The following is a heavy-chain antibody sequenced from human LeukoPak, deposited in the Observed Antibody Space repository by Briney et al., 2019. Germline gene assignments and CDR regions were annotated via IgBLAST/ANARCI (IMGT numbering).Heavy chain of an antibody. D-gene: IGHD3-3*01. V-gene: IGHV3-21*04. Sequence: GGSLRLSCAASGFTFSSYSMNWVRQAPGKGLEWVSSISSNSSYIYYADSVKGRFTISRDNAKNSLYLQMNSLRAEDTAVYYCAKATIFGVVRFDYWGQGTLVTVSS. CDR2: ISSNSSYI. J-gene: IGHJ4*02. CDR3: AKATIFGVVRFDY. CDR1: GFTFSSYS.